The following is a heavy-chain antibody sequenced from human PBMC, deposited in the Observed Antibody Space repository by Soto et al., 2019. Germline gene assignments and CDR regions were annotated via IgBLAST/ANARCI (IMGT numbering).Heavy chain of an antibody. CDR3: AKCREYSSRRPDFDY. CDR2: ISWNSGYM. D-gene: IGHD6-13*01. J-gene: IGHJ4*02. Sequence: PGGSLRLSCTASEFTFEDYGMPWVRQSPGKGLEWVSGISWNSGYMGYADSVKGRFTISRDNAQNSLYLQMNSLRAEDTAFYYCAKCREYSSRRPDFDYWGRGSLVTVSS. CDR1: EFTFEDYG. V-gene: IGHV3-9*01.